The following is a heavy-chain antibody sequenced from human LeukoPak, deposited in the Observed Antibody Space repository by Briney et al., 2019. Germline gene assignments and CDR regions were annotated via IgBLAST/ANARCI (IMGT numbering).Heavy chain of an antibody. CDR3: ARGSCSSTSCFMDV. V-gene: IGHV1-3*01. J-gene: IGHJ6*02. D-gene: IGHD2-2*01. CDR2: INAGKGNT. Sequence: ASVKVSCKAFEYTFSSYSIHWVRQAPGQRLEWMGWINAGKGNTKYSQNLQGRVTVTGDTSASTAYMELSSLTSEDTAVYYCARGSCSSTSCFMDVWGQGTTVTVTS. CDR1: EYTFSSYS.